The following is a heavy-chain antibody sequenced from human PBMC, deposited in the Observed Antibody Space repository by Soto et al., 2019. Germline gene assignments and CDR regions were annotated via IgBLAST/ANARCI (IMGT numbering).Heavy chain of an antibody. J-gene: IGHJ4*02. CDR2: IYHSGST. V-gene: IGHV4-38-2*01. D-gene: IGHD3-10*01. CDR1: GYSISTGFN. Sequence: PSETLSLTCVVSGYSISTGFNWGWIRRPPVKGLEWIGSIYHSGSTYYSPSLKSRVTLSVDTSKNQISLKLNTATAADTAVYYCARGYSPGSYWAHWGQGTLVTVSS. CDR3: ARGYSPGSYWAH.